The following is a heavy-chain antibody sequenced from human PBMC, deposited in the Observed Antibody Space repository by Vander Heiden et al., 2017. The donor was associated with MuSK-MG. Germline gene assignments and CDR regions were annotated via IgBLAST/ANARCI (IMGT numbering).Heavy chain of an antibody. V-gene: IGHV3-21*02. CDR3: ARDPGPGDS. J-gene: IGHJ4*02. Sequence: ELQLVESGGGLVKPGGSLRLSCPASGFTFSTSTMNWGRQAPGKGLEWVSSITSRSSRYDADSVKGRFTISRDNAKSSLYLQMNSLRVEDTAVYYCARDPGPGDSWGQGTLVTVSS. CDR2: ITSRSSR. CDR1: GFTFSTST.